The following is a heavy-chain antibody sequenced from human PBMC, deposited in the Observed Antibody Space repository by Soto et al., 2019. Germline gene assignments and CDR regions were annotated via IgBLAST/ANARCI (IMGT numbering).Heavy chain of an antibody. V-gene: IGHV3-30*18. Sequence: PGGSLRLSCAASVFSFSIYMSWVRQAPVKGLEWVALISHDGNNKDYEESVQGRFTISRDNSKNILYLQMNSLRPEDTAMYFCAKDLSQIRLMYYFEYWGQGTPVTVSS. CDR2: ISHDGNNK. J-gene: IGHJ4*02. D-gene: IGHD2-8*01. CDR3: AKDLSQIRLMYYFEY. CDR1: VFSFSIY.